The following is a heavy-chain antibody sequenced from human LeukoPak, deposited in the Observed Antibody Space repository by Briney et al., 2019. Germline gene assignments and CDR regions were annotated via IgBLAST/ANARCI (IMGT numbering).Heavy chain of an antibody. D-gene: IGHD3-10*01. CDR3: ARERRINMVRGLMMGAFDI. CDR1: GGSISSYY. J-gene: IGHJ3*02. Sequence: PSETLSLTCTVSGGSISSYYWSWIRQPAGKGLEWIGRIYTSGSTNYSPSLKSRVTISVDTSKNQFSLKLTSVSAADTAVYYCARERRINMVRGLMMGAFDIWGQGTIVTVSS. CDR2: IYTSGST. V-gene: IGHV4-4*07.